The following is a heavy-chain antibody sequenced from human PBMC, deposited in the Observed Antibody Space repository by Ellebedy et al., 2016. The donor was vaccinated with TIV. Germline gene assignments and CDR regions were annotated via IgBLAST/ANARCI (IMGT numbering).Heavy chain of an antibody. CDR2: INWSGGTT. V-gene: IGHV3-20*04. Sequence: PGGSLRLSCTASGFTFDDYGMSWVRQAPGKGLEWVSGINWSGGTTGYADSVKGRFTISRDNAKNSLYLQMNSLRAEDTALYFCARVKYDTNGYYYPILDYWGQGTLVTVSS. J-gene: IGHJ4*02. D-gene: IGHD3-22*01. CDR1: GFTFDDYG. CDR3: ARVKYDTNGYYYPILDY.